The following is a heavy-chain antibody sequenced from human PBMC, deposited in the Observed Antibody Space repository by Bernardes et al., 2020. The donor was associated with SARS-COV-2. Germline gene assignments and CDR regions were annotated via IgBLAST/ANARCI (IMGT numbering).Heavy chain of an antibody. CDR2: IYSGGST. Sequence: WGSLRLSCSASGFTVSNNYMNCVRQSPGMGLEWVSVIYSGGSTSYADSVKCRFTISRDNSKNKLFLQMNSLIAEDTAVYFCAKGGGSSWDFYLDNWGQGTLVTVSS. D-gene: IGHD6-13*01. CDR1: GFTVSNNY. J-gene: IGHJ4*02. V-gene: IGHV3-66*01. CDR3: AKGGGSSWDFYLDN.